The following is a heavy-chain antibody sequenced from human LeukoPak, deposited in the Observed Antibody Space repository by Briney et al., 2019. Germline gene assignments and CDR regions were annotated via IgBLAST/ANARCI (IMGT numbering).Heavy chain of an antibody. D-gene: IGHD3-9*01. Sequence: GGSLRLSCVASGFAFSNYWMSWIRRAPGKGLEWVANIQQDGSEKYYVGSVKGRFTISRDNAKSSLYLQMNSLRAEDTAVYYCARDLFYYDILTGYHYFDYWGQGTLVTVSS. J-gene: IGHJ4*02. V-gene: IGHV3-7*01. CDR3: ARDLFYYDILTGYHYFDY. CDR1: GFAFSNYW. CDR2: IQQDGSEK.